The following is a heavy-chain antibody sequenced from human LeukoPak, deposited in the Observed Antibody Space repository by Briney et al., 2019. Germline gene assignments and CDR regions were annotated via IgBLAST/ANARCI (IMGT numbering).Heavy chain of an antibody. V-gene: IGHV3-74*01. CDR2: INSDGSTT. CDR3: ARSALDY. Sequence: GGSPRLSCAASGFTFSSYWMHWVRQAPGKGLVWVSLINSDGSTTTYADSVRGRFTISRDNAKNTLYLQMNSLRVEDTAVYYCARSALDYWGQGTLVTVSS. D-gene: IGHD3-3*02. J-gene: IGHJ4*02. CDR1: GFTFSSYW.